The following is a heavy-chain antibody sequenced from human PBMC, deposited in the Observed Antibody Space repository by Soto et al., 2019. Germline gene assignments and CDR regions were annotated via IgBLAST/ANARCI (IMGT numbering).Heavy chain of an antibody. CDR1: GYTFTSYG. J-gene: IGHJ6*02. V-gene: IGHV1-18*01. D-gene: IGHD3-3*01. CDR3: ARLTSDITIFGVVIGEYYYYYGMDV. Sequence: ASVKVSCKASGYTFTSYGISWVRQAPGQGLEWMGWISAYNGNTNYAQKLQGRVTMTTDTSTGTAYMELRSLRSDDTAVYYCARLTSDITIFGVVIGEYYYYYGMDVWGQGTTVTVSS. CDR2: ISAYNGNT.